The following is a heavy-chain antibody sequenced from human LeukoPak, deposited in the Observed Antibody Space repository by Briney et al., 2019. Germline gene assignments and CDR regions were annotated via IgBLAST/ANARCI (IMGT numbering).Heavy chain of an antibody. D-gene: IGHD2-21*02. CDR2: IIAYSGNT. J-gene: IGHJ2*01. CDR1: GGTFSSYG. V-gene: IGHV1-18*01. CDR3: ARGDPGGFDL. Sequence: GSVKVSCKASGGTFSSYGISWVRQAPGQGLEGMGWIIAYSGNTNYAQKLQGRVTMTTDTSKSTGYMELRRLRSDDRAVYYCARGDPGGFDLWGRGTLVTVYS.